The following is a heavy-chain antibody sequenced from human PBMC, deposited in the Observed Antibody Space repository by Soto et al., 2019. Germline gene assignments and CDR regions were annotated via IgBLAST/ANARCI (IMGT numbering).Heavy chain of an antibody. V-gene: IGHV1-69*12. J-gene: IGHJ1*01. CDR1: GGTFSSYA. CDR2: IIPIFGTA. CDR3: ARGAYYYASSGSGHGYFQH. Sequence: QVQLVQSGAEVKKPGSSVKVSCKASGGTFSSYAISWVRQAPGQGLEWMGGIIPIFGTANYAQKFQGRVTITADEXXSXAXTELSSLRSEDTAVYYCARGAYYYASSGSGHGYFQHWGQGTLVTVSS. D-gene: IGHD3-22*01.